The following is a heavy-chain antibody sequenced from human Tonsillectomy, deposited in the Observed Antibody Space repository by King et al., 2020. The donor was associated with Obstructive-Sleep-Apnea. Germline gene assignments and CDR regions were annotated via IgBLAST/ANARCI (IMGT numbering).Heavy chain of an antibody. V-gene: IGHV4-34*01. Sequence: VQLQQWGAGLLKPSETLSLTCAVYGGSFSGYYWSWIRQPPGKGLEWIGEINHSGSTNYNPSLKSRVTISVDTSKNQFSLKLSTVTAADTAVYYCARGQSEYYYDSSGYYRVWGQGTMVTVSS. CDR1: GGSFSGYY. D-gene: IGHD3-22*01. CDR3: ARGQSEYYYDSSGYYRV. CDR2: INHSGST. J-gene: IGHJ3*01.